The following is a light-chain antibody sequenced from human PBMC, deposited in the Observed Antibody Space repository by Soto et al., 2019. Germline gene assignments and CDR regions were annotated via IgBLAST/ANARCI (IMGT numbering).Light chain of an antibody. Sequence: DIQMTQSPSSLSASVGERVTITCRASQSIGIYLNWYQQKLGEAPKVLIYAASNLQSGVPSRFSGSGSGTDFTLTISSLQPEDFATYYCQQRYSPPLTFGGGTKVEIK. CDR3: QQRYSPPLT. CDR1: QSIGIY. J-gene: IGKJ4*01. V-gene: IGKV1-39*01. CDR2: AAS.